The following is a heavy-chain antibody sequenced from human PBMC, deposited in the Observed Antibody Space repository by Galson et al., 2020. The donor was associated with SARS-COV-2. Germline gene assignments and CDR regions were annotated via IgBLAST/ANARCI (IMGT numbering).Heavy chain of an antibody. D-gene: IGHD3-16*01. V-gene: IGHV4-31*03. CDR2: IYYSGST. J-gene: IGHJ5*02. Sequence: SETLSLTCTVSGGSISSGGYYWSWIRQHPGKGLEWIGYIYYSGSTYHNPSLKSRVTISVDTTKNQFSLKLSSVTAADTAVYYCARAVGGVILEGLDWFDPWGKGTLVAVSS. CDR1: GGSISSGGYY. CDR3: ARAVGGVILEGLDWFDP.